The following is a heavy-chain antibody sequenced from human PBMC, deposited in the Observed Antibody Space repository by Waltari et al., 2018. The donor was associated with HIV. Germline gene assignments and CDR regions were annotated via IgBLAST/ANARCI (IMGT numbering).Heavy chain of an antibody. J-gene: IGHJ4*02. CDR1: GGSISNGGYY. V-gene: IGHV4-31*01. CDR2: IYDSGRT. Sequence: QVQLQESGPGLVKPSQTLSLTCTLSGGSISNGGYYWSWIRHHPGKGLQWIGYIYDSGRTYYNPSLRSLVTLSVDTSKNQFSLKVKSVTAADTAMYYCARDRDGSGALDYWGQGNLVTVSA. D-gene: IGHD3-10*01. CDR3: ARDRDGSGALDY.